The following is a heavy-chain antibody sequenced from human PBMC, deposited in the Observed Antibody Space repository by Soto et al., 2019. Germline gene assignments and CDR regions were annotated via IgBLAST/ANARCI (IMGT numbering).Heavy chain of an antibody. CDR3: ARDSNSDYYDSSGYFDY. V-gene: IGHV1-69*01. D-gene: IGHD3-22*01. Sequence: QVQLVQSGAEVKKPGSSVKVSCKASGGTFSSYAISWVRQAPGQGLEWMGGIIPIFGTANYAQKFQGRVTITADESTSTAYMELSSLRSEDTAVYSCARDSNSDYYDSSGYFDYWGQGTLVTVSS. J-gene: IGHJ4*02. CDR2: IIPIFGTA. CDR1: GGTFSSYA.